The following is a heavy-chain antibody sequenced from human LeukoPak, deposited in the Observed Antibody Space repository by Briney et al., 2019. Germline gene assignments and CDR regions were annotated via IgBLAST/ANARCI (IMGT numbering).Heavy chain of an antibody. D-gene: IGHD1-26*01. CDR3: ARDKIEGATYFDY. V-gene: IGHV3-7*01. Sequence: PGGSLRLSCAASGFTFSSHWMSWVRQSPGKGLEWVANIKQDGGEMYYVDSVKGRFTTFRDNAKNALYLQMNNLRDDDTAVYYCARDKIEGATYFDYWGQGTLVTVSS. CDR2: IKQDGGEM. J-gene: IGHJ4*02. CDR1: GFTFSSHW.